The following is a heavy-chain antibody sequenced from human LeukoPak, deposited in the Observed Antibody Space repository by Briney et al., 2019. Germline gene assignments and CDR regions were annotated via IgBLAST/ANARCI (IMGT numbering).Heavy chain of an antibody. V-gene: IGHV3-74*01. CDR3: ARVGYCSSTSCYPPMSYYYYYMDV. J-gene: IGHJ6*03. CDR2: INSDGSST. D-gene: IGHD2-2*01. CDR1: GFTFSSYW. Sequence: PGGALRLSCAASGFTFSSYWMHWGRQAPGKGLVWVSRINSDGSSTSYADSVKGRFTISRDNAKNTLYLQMNSLRAEDTAVYYCARVGYCSSTSCYPPMSYYYYYMDVWGKGTTVTVSS.